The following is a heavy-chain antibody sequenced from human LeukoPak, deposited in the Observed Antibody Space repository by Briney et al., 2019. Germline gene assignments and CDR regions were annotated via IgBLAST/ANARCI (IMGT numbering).Heavy chain of an antibody. J-gene: IGHJ4*02. CDR3: ARGYDFWSGYQDY. D-gene: IGHD3-3*01. CDR1: GYTLTELS. Sequence: GASVKVSCKVSGYTLTELSMHWVRQAPGKGLEWMGGFDPEDGETIYAQKLQGRVTMTTDTSTSTAYMELRSLRSDDTAVYYCARGYDFWSGYQDYWGQGTLVTVSS. V-gene: IGHV1-24*01. CDR2: FDPEDGET.